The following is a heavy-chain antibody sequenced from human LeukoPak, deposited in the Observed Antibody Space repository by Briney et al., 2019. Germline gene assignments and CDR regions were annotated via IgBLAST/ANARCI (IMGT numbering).Heavy chain of an antibody. J-gene: IGHJ4*02. D-gene: IGHD1-7*01. Sequence: GGSLRLSCAAFGFIFTDYGMHWVRQAPGKGLEWVAFIRYDGSDKYYADSVKGRVTIFRDNSKNALYLQMNSLRAEDTAVYYCAKEGTASKPSDLDYWGQGTLVTVSS. CDR2: IRYDGSDK. CDR1: GFIFTDYG. V-gene: IGHV3-30*02. CDR3: AKEGTASKPSDLDY.